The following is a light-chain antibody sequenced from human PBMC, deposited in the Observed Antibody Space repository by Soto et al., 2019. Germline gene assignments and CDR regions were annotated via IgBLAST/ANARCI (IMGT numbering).Light chain of an antibody. CDR2: RNN. Sequence: VLTHPPSGFRSPGQKVPNPFFGRSSKNGNNYVSWYQQLPGTAPKLLIYRNNQRPSGVPDRFSGSKSGTSASLAISGLRSEDEADYYCAAGDDSLSGYVFGTGTEVTV. V-gene: IGLV1-47*01. J-gene: IGLJ1*01. CDR3: AAGDDSLSGYV. CDR1: SSKNGNNY.